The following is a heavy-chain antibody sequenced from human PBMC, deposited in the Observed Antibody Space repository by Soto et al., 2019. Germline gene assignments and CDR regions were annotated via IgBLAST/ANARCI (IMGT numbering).Heavy chain of an antibody. CDR3: ARNLRYYYAGAAYYQYDAFDV. CDR1: SGSISNYY. D-gene: IGHD3-22*01. CDR2: IYYSGSI. J-gene: IGHJ3*01. Sequence: SETLSLTCTVSSGSISNYYWSWIRQPPGKGLEWIGYIYYSGSINYNPSLKSRVTISVATSKNQFSLKLTSVTAADTAVYYCARNLRYYYAGAAYYQYDAFDVWGQGTVVTVSS. V-gene: IGHV4-59*01.